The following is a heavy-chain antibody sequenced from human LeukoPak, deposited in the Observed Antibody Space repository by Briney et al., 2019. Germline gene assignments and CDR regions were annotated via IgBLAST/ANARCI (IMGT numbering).Heavy chain of an antibody. Sequence: PSQTLSLTCTVSGYSISSDYYWGWIRQPPGRGLEWIGSIDHSGSTYYNASLKSRVTISIDTSKNHFSLKLNSVTAADTAVYYCARVYYSSSYDYWYFDLWGRGTLVTVSS. CDR3: ARVYYSSSYDYWYFDL. J-gene: IGHJ2*01. D-gene: IGHD6-13*01. CDR2: IDHSGST. V-gene: IGHV4-38-2*02. CDR1: GYSISSDYY.